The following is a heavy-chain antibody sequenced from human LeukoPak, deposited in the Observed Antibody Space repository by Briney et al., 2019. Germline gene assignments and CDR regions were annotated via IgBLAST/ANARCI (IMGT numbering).Heavy chain of an antibody. CDR2: INAGNGNT. CDR1: GYTFTSYA. V-gene: IGHV1-3*01. CDR3: AREVAGTGGVREYYFDY. J-gene: IGHJ4*02. Sequence: ASVKVSCTASGYTFTSYAMHWVRQAPGQGLEWMGWINAGNGNTKYSQKFQGRVTITRDTSASTAYMELSSLRSEDTAVYYCAREVAGTGGVREYYFDYWGQGTLVTVSS. D-gene: IGHD6-19*01.